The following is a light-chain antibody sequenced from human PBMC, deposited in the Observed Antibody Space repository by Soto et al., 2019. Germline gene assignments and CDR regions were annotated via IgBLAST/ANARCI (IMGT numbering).Light chain of an antibody. CDR1: SSNIGSTYD. CDR3: QSYDDSLSVHYV. CDR2: GNT. J-gene: IGLJ1*01. Sequence: QSVLTQPSSVSAAPGQRVTISCTGSSSNIGSTYDVQWYQQLPGTAPKLLIHGNTDRPSGVPDRFSGSKSGTSASLAITGLQADDEADYYCQSYDDSLSVHYVFGTGTKVTVL. V-gene: IGLV1-40*01.